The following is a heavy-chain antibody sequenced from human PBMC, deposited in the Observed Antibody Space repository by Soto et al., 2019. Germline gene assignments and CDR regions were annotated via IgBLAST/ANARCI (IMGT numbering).Heavy chain of an antibody. Sequence: GGSLRLSCVASGFTFSTYAMSWVRQAPEKGLEWVSALTPSGGETYYADSVKGRFTISRDNSMNALYLQMNSLRIEDTAVYYCAHPRGYGVFDAYDIWGQGTMVTVSS. V-gene: IGHV3-23*01. CDR3: AHPRGYGVFDAYDI. CDR1: GFTFSTYA. J-gene: IGHJ3*02. CDR2: LTPSGGET. D-gene: IGHD4-17*01.